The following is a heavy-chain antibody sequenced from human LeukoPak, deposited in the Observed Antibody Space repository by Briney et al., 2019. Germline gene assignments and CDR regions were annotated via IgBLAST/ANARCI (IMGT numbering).Heavy chain of an antibody. D-gene: IGHD6-13*01. CDR1: GFTFDDYA. Sequence: GGSLRLSCAASGFTFDDYAMHWVRQVPGKGLEWVSGISWNSGSKGYADSVKGRFTISRDNAKNSLYLQMNGLRAEDTALYYCAKGYSSSGTDAFDIWGQGTMVTVSS. J-gene: IGHJ3*02. CDR3: AKGYSSSGTDAFDI. V-gene: IGHV3-9*01. CDR2: ISWNSGSK.